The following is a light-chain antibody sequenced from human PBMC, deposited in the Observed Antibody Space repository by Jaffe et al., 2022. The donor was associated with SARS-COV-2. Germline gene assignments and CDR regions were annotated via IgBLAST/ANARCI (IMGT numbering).Light chain of an antibody. J-gene: IGLJ1*01. CDR2: NNS. V-gene: IGLV1-44*01. Sequence: QSVLTQPPSASGTPGQRVTISCSGSSSNIGSNTVNWFQQLPGTAPKLLIYNNSQRPSGVPDRFSGSKSGTSASLAISGLQSEDEADYYCAAWDDSLNALYVFGTGTKVTVL. CDR1: SSNIGSNT. CDR3: AAWDDSLNALYV.